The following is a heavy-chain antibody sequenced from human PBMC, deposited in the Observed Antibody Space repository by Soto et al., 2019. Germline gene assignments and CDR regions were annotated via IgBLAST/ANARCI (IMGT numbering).Heavy chain of an antibody. Sequence: EVQLVESGGALIQPGGSLRLSCGASGLSVSDNYMGWVRQAPGRGLEWVSVMYAGGDTHYADSVKGRFTISRDKSENTLYLQMYSLRDEDTGVYFCVSRIPSWVFDYWGLGTLVTVSS. CDR3: VSRIPSWVFDY. V-gene: IGHV3-53*01. D-gene: IGHD2-21*01. CDR2: MYAGGDT. J-gene: IGHJ4*01. CDR1: GLSVSDNY.